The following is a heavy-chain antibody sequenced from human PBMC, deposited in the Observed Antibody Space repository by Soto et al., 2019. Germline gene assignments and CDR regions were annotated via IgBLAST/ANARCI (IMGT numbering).Heavy chain of an antibody. D-gene: IGHD2-15*01. J-gene: IGHJ4*02. CDR1: GFIFSNYA. CDR2: ISGSGHST. Sequence: EVQLLESGGNLVQPGGSLRLSCAASGFIFSNYAMSWVRQAPGKGLEWVSAISGSGHSTFYTDSVKGRFTISRDNSIYTLYLQMNSLRAEDTAVYYCAREGLGVAGLGDYFDYWGQEILVTVSS. CDR3: AREGLGVAGLGDYFDY. V-gene: IGHV3-23*01.